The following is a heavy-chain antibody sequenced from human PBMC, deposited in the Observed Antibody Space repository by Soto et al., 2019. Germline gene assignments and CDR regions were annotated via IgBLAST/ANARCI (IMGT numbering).Heavy chain of an antibody. CDR2: ISYDESIK. D-gene: IGHD2-8*01. V-gene: IGHV3-30*18. Sequence: QVQLVESGGGVVQPGRSLRLSCAASGFTFSNYGVHWVRQAPGKGLEWVAVISYDESIKHYADSVKGRFTISRDNSKNTLYLQMNSLRAEDTAVYYCAKDPSRGGSGANGFDYWGEGILVTVSS. CDR1: GFTFSNYG. CDR3: AKDPSRGGSGANGFDY. J-gene: IGHJ4*02.